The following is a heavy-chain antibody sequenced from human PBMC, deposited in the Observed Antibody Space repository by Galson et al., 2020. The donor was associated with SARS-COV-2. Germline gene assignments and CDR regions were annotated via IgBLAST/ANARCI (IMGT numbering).Heavy chain of an antibody. Sequence: ASVKVSCKASGYTFTNYAMHWVRQAPGQGLEWMGWINSGNGNTKYSQKFKGRVTITRDTSASTAYMELSSLRSEDTAVYYCARGSAVAGNDRYFQHWGQGTLVTVSS. CDR2: INSGNGNT. CDR3: ARGSAVAGNDRYFQH. CDR1: GYTFTNYA. V-gene: IGHV1-3*01. J-gene: IGHJ1*01. D-gene: IGHD6-19*01.